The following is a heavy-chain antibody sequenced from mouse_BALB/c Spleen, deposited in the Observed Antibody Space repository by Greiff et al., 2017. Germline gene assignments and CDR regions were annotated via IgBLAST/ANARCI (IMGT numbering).Heavy chain of an antibody. CDR1: GYAFTNYL. V-gene: IGHV1-54*03. CDR2: INPGSGGT. Sequence: QVQLQQSGAELVRPGTSVKVSCKASGYAFTNYLIEWVKQRPGQGLEWIGVINPGSGGTNYNEKFKGKATLTADKSSSTAYMQLSSLTSDDSAVYFCARWVLRRHFDYWGEGTTLTVSS. J-gene: IGHJ2*01. CDR3: ARWVLRRHFDY. D-gene: IGHD2-12*01.